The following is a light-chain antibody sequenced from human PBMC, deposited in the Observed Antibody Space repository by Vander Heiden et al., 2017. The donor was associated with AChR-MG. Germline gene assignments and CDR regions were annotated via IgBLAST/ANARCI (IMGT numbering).Light chain of an antibody. CDR1: QSVSSSY. CDR3: QQYGSPTWT. CDR2: GAS. J-gene: IGKJ1*01. V-gene: IGKV3-20*01. Sequence: ELVLPPSPGTLSLSPGERATLSCRASQSVSSSYLAWYQQKPGQAPRLLIYGASSRATGIPDRFSGSGSGTDFTLTISRLEPEDFAVYYCQQYGSPTWTFGQGTKVEIK.